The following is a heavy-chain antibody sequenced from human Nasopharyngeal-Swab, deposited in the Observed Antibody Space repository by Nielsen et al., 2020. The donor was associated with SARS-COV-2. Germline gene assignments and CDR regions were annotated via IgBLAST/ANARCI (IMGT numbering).Heavy chain of an antibody. D-gene: IGHD2-21*02. V-gene: IGHV5-51*01. Sequence: GGSLRLSCKGSGYSFTSYWIGWVRQMPGKGLEWMGIIYPGDSDTRYSPSFQGQVTISAGKSISTAYLQWSSLKASDTAMYYCARCGGDCYHDAFDIWGQGTMVTVSS. CDR1: GYSFTSYW. CDR3: ARCGGDCYHDAFDI. CDR2: IYPGDSDT. J-gene: IGHJ3*02.